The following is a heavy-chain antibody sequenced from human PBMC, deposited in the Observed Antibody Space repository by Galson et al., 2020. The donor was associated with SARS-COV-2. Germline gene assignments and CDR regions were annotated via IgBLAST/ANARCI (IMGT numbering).Heavy chain of an antibody. V-gene: IGHV4-39*07. Sequence: SETLSLTCTVSGGSISSSSYYWGWIRQPPGKGLEWIGSIYYSGSTYYNPSLKSRVTISVDTSKNQFSLKLSSVTAADTAVYYCARAIYDMAFDIWGQGTMVTVSS. J-gene: IGHJ3*02. CDR1: GGSISSSSYY. CDR3: ARAIYDMAFDI. CDR2: IYYSGST. D-gene: IGHD3-22*01.